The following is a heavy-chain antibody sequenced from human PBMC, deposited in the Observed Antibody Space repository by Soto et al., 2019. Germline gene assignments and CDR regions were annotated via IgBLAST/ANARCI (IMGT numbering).Heavy chain of an antibody. D-gene: IGHD3-3*01. CDR1: GGSFSGYY. J-gene: IGHJ4*02. V-gene: IGHV4-34*01. CDR3: AARYYDFWSGHYADDY. Sequence: PSETLSLTCAVYGGSFSGYYWSWIRQPPGKGLEWIGEINHSGSTNYNPSLKSRVTISVDTSKNQFSLKLSSVTAADTAVYYCAARYYDFWSGHYADDYWGQGTLVTVSS. CDR2: INHSGST.